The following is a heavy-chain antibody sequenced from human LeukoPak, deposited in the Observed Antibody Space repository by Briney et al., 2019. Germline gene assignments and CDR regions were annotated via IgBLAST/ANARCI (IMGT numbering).Heavy chain of an antibody. D-gene: IGHD3-16*02. Sequence: GGSLRLSCAASGFTVSSNYMSWVRQAPGKGLEWVSAISGSGGSTYYADSVKGRFTISRDNSKNTLYLQMNSLRAEDTAAYYCAKDGRSMITFGGVIADLNWFDPWGQGTLVTVSS. J-gene: IGHJ5*02. CDR2: ISGSGGST. V-gene: IGHV3-23*01. CDR3: AKDGRSMITFGGVIADLNWFDP. CDR1: GFTVSSNY.